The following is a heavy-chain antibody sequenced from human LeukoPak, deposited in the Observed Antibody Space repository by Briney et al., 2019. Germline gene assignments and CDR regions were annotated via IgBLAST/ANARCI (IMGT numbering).Heavy chain of an antibody. CDR2: IYYSGST. J-gene: IGHJ4*02. CDR1: GGSISSYY. CDR3: ARGYPGGSWYFDY. Sequence: KPSETLSLTCTVSGGSISSYYWSWIRQPPGKGLEWIGYIYYSGSTNYNPSLKSRVTISVDTSKNQFSLKLSSVTAAGTAVYYCARGYPGGSWYFDYWGQGTLVTVSS. D-gene: IGHD2-15*01. V-gene: IGHV4-59*01.